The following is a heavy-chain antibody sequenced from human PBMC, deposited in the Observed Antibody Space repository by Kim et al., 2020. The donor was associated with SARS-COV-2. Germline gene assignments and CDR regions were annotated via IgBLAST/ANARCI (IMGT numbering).Heavy chain of an antibody. CDR1: GGSISSSSYY. CDR2: IYYSGST. J-gene: IGHJ4*02. V-gene: IGHV4-39*01. CDR3: ARYCSSTSCYAGDLNY. Sequence: SETLSLTCTVSGGSISSSSYYWGWIRQPPGKGLEWIASIYYSGSTYYNPSLKSRVTISVDTSKNQVSLRLSSVTAADTAVYYCARYCSSTSCYAGDLNYWGQGTLVTVSS. D-gene: IGHD2-2*01.